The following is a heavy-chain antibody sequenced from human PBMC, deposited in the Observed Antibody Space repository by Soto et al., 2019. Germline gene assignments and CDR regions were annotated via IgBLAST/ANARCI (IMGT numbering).Heavy chain of an antibody. Sequence: SLRLSCAASGFTFSSYEMNWVRQAPGKGLEWVSYISSSGSTIYYADSVKGRFTISRDKAKKSLYLQMNSLRAEDTAVYYCARGDSSGYYYGAWTDYWGPGTLVTVSS. CDR2: ISSSGSTI. J-gene: IGHJ4*02. CDR3: ARGDSSGYYYGAWTDY. V-gene: IGHV3-48*03. CDR1: GFTFSSYE. D-gene: IGHD3-22*01.